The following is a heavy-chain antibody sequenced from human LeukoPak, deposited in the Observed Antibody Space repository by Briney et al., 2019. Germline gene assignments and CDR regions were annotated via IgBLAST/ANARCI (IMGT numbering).Heavy chain of an antibody. D-gene: IGHD6-6*01. CDR3: ARQSYGSSYYFDY. CDR1: GYIFNDYY. J-gene: IGHJ4*02. V-gene: IGHV1-2*02. CDR2: VNPNTGTT. Sequence: ASVTVSCKSSGYIFNDYYIHWVRQAPGQGLEWMGWVNPNTGTTNYAQKFQGRVTLTRDTSISTAYMELSSLTSDDTAVYYCARQSYGSSYYFDYWGQGTLVTVSS.